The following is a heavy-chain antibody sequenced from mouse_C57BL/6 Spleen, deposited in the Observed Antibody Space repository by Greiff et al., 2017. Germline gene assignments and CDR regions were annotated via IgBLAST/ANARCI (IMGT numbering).Heavy chain of an antibody. D-gene: IGHD2-1*01. Sequence: QVQLQQPGAELVKPGASVKLSCKASGYTFTSYWMHWVKQRPGQGLEWIGMIHPNSGSTNYNEKFKSKATLTVDKSSSTAYMQLSSLTSEDSAVYYCARNGNPPLGYAMDYGGQGTSVTVSS. CDR2: IHPNSGST. CDR1: GYTFTSYW. V-gene: IGHV1-64*01. CDR3: ARNGNPPLGYAMDY. J-gene: IGHJ4*01.